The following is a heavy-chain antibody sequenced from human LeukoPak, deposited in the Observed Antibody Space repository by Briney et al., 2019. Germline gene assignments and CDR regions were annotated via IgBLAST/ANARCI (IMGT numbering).Heavy chain of an antibody. CDR1: GFTFSSYS. D-gene: IGHD2-2*01. CDR2: IGSSSSYI. CDR3: ARDGACTSTSCFGYYYYYMDV. V-gene: IGHV3-21*01. Sequence: GGSLRLSCAASGFTFSSYSMNWVRQAPGKGLEWVSSIGSSSSYISYADSVKGRVTISRDNAKNSLYLQMNSLRAEDTAVYYCARDGACTSTSCFGYYYYYMDVWGKGTTVTISS. J-gene: IGHJ6*03.